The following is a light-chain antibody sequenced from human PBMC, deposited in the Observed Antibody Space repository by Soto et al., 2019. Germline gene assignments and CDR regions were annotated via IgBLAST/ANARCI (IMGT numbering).Light chain of an antibody. Sequence: DIQMTQSASSLSASVGDRVTITCQASQVISNYLNWYQQKPGKAPKLLIYDISTLEIGVPSRFSGSGSGTDFTFTITCLQPEDIATYYCQQYENLPYTFCQGTKLEI. J-gene: IGKJ2*01. V-gene: IGKV1-33*01. CDR2: DIS. CDR1: QVISNY. CDR3: QQYENLPYT.